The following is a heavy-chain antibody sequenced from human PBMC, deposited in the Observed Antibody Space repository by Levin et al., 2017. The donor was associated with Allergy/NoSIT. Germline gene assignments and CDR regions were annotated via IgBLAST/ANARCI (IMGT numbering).Heavy chain of an antibody. J-gene: IGHJ3*02. Sequence: SQTLSLTCTVSGGSISSGGYYWSWIRQHPGKGLEWIGYIYYSGSTYYNPSLKSRVTISVDTSKNHFSLKLSSVTAADTAVYYCARMVDGVAATSGAFDIWGQGTMVTVSS. D-gene: IGHD2-15*01. CDR3: ARMVDGVAATSGAFDI. CDR1: GGSISSGGYY. CDR2: IYYSGST. V-gene: IGHV4-31*03.